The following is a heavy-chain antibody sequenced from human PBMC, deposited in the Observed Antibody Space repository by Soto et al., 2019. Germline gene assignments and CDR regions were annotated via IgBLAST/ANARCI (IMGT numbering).Heavy chain of an antibody. Sequence: QVQLVQSGAEVKKPGASVRVSCEASGYTFTSYGISWVRQAPGQGREWMGWISVYSGSTNYAQKLQGRVTMTTDRSKRAVYMELRSLRSDDTAVYYCARDSWGLAVPDYHYYAMDVWGQGTTVTVS. CDR1: GYTFTSYG. V-gene: IGHV1-18*04. J-gene: IGHJ6*02. CDR3: ARDSWGLAVPDYHYYAMDV. D-gene: IGHD6-19*01. CDR2: ISVYSGST.